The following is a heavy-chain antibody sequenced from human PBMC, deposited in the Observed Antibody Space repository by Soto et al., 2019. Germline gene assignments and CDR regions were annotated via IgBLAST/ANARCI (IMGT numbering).Heavy chain of an antibody. CDR3: AREDSIIIPAVSDF. V-gene: IGHV3-21*01. CDR1: GFAFNNYG. Sequence: GGSLRLSCTVSGFAFNNYGINWVRQAPGKGLEWVSSISKSDYTYYSDSVKGRFTISRDNAKNSVSLQMDTLRVEDTAVYYCAREDSIIIPAVSDFWGQGTLVTVSS. D-gene: IGHD2-2*01. CDR2: ISKSDYT. J-gene: IGHJ4*02.